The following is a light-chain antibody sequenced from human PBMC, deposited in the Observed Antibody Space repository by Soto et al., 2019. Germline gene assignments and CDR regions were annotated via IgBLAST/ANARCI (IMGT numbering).Light chain of an antibody. CDR1: QRISTF. J-gene: IGKJ4*01. Sequence: DIQMTQSPSSLSAFVGDSVTITCHASQRISTFLNWYHQKPGKAPKLLIYSASYLQSGVPSNFSGSGSGTDFTLSIVTLQPEDFGTYFCQQSYRLPLTFAEGPRWRS. V-gene: IGKV1-39*01. CDR3: QQSYRLPLT. CDR2: SAS.